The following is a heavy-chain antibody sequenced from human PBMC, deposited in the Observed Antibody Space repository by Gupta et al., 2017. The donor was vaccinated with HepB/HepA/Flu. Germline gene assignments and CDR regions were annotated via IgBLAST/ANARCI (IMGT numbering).Heavy chain of an antibody. CDR2: IDPYTGGT. CDR1: GYTFTAYQ. Sequence: QVQLVQSGAEVKKPGASVMVSCKSSGYTFTAYQIHWMRQAPGQSLEWMGWIDPYTGGTNFAQTFQGRVTMTRDTSINTAYMELSSLKSDDTAVYYCARNLNGLGVWGQGSPVTVSS. J-gene: IGHJ4*02. V-gene: IGHV1-2*02. CDR3: ARNLNGLGV. D-gene: IGHD3-9*01.